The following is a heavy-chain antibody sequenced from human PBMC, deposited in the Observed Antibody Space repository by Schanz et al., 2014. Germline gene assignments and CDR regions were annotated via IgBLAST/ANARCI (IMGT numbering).Heavy chain of an antibody. CDR2: IKSDGSST. V-gene: IGHV3-74*01. CDR3: VRDSFFAFDY. Sequence: EVQLVQSGGGLVQPGGSLRLSCAASGFTFSSYWMHWVRQVPGKGLVWVSRIKSDGSSTDYADSVTGRFTISRDNAKNSVFLQMNSLRAEDTAVYYCVRDSFFAFDYWGQGTLXTVSS. D-gene: IGHD3-3*01. CDR1: GFTFSSYW. J-gene: IGHJ4*02.